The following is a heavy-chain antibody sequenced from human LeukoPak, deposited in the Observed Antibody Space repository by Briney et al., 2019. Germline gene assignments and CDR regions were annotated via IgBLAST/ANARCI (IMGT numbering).Heavy chain of an antibody. D-gene: IGHD3-10*01. V-gene: IGHV4-30-4*07. Sequence: SETLSLTCAVSGGSITSGGHSWSWIRQPPGKGLEWIGYIYYSGSTYYNPSLKSRVTISVDTSKNQFSLKLSSVTAADTAVYYCARGFARDYYYMDVWGKGTTVTVSS. CDR2: IYYSGST. J-gene: IGHJ6*03. CDR3: ARGFARDYYYMDV. CDR1: GGSITSGGHS.